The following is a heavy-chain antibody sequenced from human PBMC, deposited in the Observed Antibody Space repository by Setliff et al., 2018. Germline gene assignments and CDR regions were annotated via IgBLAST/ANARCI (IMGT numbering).Heavy chain of an antibody. Sequence: PSETLSLTCTVSGGSISNYYWSWIRQPAGKGLEWIGRIYASGSTNYNPSLKSRVTMSVDTSKNQFSLKLSSVTAADTAVYYCARKGISALSGAFDMWGQGTMVTVSS. V-gene: IGHV4-4*07. CDR1: GGSISNYY. D-gene: IGHD1-26*01. CDR2: IYASGST. CDR3: ARKGISALSGAFDM. J-gene: IGHJ3*02.